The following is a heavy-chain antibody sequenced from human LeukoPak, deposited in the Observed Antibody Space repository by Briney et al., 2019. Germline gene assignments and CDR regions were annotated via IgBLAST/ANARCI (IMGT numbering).Heavy chain of an antibody. D-gene: IGHD1-26*01. V-gene: IGHV3-33*06. CDR3: AKNGYSGVELPDD. J-gene: IGHJ4*02. CDR2: IWYDGSNK. CDR1: GFTFSSYG. Sequence: GGSLRLSCAASGFTFSSYGMHWVRQAPGKGLEWVAVIWYDGSNKCYADSVKGRFTISRDNSKNTLYLQMNSLRAEDTAVYYCAKNGYSGVELPDDWGQGTLVTVSS.